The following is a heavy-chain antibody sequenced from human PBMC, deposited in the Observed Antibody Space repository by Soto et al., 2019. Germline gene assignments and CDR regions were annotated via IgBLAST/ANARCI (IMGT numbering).Heavy chain of an antibody. Sequence: SETLSLTCAVSGGSISSGGYSWSWIRQPPGKGLEWIGYIYYSGTTYYNPSLKSRVTMSVDTSKNQFSLKLTSVTAVDTAVYYCARGTYYDILTGPVDFDYWGQGTLVTVSS. CDR1: GGSISSGGYS. D-gene: IGHD3-9*01. J-gene: IGHJ4*02. V-gene: IGHV4-30-2*01. CDR2: IYYSGTT. CDR3: ARGTYYDILTGPVDFDY.